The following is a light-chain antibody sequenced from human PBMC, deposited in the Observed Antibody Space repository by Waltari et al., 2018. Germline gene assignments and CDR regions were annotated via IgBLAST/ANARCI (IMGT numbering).Light chain of an antibody. Sequence: AIRLIQSTSSLSASTGDSVTIPCRASQGISSYLAWDQQKPGKVPKLLIYAASTLQSGVPSRFSGSGSGTDFILTISCLQSEDFATYYCQQYYNYPPITFGQGTRLEIK. J-gene: IGKJ5*01. CDR1: QGISSY. V-gene: IGKV1-8*01. CDR3: QQYYNYPPIT. CDR2: AAS.